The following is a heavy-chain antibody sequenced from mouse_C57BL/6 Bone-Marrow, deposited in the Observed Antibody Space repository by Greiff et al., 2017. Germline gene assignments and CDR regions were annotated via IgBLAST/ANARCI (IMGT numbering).Heavy chain of an antibody. J-gene: IGHJ2*01. CDR2: INPSNGGT. Sequence: VQLQQPGTELVKPGASVKLSCKASGYTFTSYWMHWVKQRPGQGLEWIGNINPSNGGTNYNEKFKSKATLTVDKSSSTAYMQLSSLTSEDSAFYYGARSPLSSYYCDDWGQGTTLTVSS. V-gene: IGHV1-53*01. CDR3: ARSPLSSYYCDD. CDR1: GYTFTSYW.